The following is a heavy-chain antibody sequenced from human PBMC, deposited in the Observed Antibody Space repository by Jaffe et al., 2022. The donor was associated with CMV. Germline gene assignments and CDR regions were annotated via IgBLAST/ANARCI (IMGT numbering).Heavy chain of an antibody. Sequence: QLQLQESGPGLVKPSETLSLTCTVSGGSISSSSYYWGWIRQPPGKGLEWIGSIYYSGSTYYNPSLKSRVTISVDTSKNQFSLKLSSVTAADTAVYYCARRIPTPFGGWFDPWGQGTLVTVSS. CDR3: ARRIPTPFGGWFDP. J-gene: IGHJ5*02. CDR1: GGSISSSSYY. D-gene: IGHD3-16*01. V-gene: IGHV4-39*01. CDR2: IYYSGST.